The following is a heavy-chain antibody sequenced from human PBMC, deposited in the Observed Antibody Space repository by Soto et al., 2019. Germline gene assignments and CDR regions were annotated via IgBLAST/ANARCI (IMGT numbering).Heavy chain of an antibody. D-gene: IGHD3-10*01. CDR3: ARVKSVRGVFPNTAAEYYYNMDV. CDR1: GYTFSSYG. Sequence: QVQLVQSGAEVKKPGASVKVSCNASGYTFSSYGNSWVRQAPGQGLEWMAWISAYNGNTNYAQRLQGRVTLHPDTSTSTAYMELRSLRSDDTAVYFCARVKSVRGVFPNTAAEYYYNMDVWGQGTTVTVSS. CDR2: ISAYNGNT. J-gene: IGHJ6*02. V-gene: IGHV1-18*01.